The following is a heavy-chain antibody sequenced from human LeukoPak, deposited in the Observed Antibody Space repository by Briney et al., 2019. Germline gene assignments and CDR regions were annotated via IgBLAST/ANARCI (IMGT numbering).Heavy chain of an antibody. V-gene: IGHV1-69*13. J-gene: IGHJ4*02. Sequence: ASVKVSCKASGGTLSSYTITWVRQAPGQGLEWMGGIIPIFGTADYAQKFQGRVTITADESTSTAFMELSSLRFEDTAVYYCAIPGVSDYWGQGTLVTVSS. CDR3: AIPGVSDY. CDR1: GGTLSSYT. CDR2: IIPIFGTA.